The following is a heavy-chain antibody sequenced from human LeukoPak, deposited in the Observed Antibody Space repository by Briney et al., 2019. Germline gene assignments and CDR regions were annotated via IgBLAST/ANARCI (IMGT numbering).Heavy chain of an antibody. CDR2: IGSGSSTI. Sequence: PGGSLRLSCAASGFTFSSYSMNWVRQAPGKGLEWVSYIGSGSSTISYADSVKGRFTISRDNSKNTLYLQMNNLRAEDTAVYYCARDPYSSGYFDPWGQGTLVTVSS. CDR1: GFTFSSYS. J-gene: IGHJ5*02. V-gene: IGHV3-48*01. D-gene: IGHD6-19*01. CDR3: ARDPYSSGYFDP.